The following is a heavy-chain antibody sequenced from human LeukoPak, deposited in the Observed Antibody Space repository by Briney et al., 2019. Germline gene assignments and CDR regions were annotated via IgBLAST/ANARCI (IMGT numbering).Heavy chain of an antibody. D-gene: IGHD2-2*01. CDR3: ARHSRAYSSTSGTFEY. Sequence: TSETLSLTCTVSGASISDYYWSWIRQPPGKGLEWFGYIYYTGSTKYNPSLESRVTISIDTSKNHLYLNLSSVTAADTAMYYCARHSRAYSSTSGTFEYWGQGTLVTVSS. J-gene: IGHJ4*02. CDR2: IYYTGST. CDR1: GASISDYY. V-gene: IGHV4-59*08.